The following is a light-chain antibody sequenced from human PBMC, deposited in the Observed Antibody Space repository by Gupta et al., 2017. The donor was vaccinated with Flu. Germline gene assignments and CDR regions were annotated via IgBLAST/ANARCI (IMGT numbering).Light chain of an antibody. Sequence: SYALTQPPSVSVSPGQTASITCSGDKLGNKYACCYQQKPGQSPVLVIYQNRKRPSGIPERFSGSNSGNTATLTICGTQAMDEADYYCQAWDSSTVVFGGGTKLTVL. CDR1: KLGNKY. V-gene: IGLV3-1*01. J-gene: IGLJ2*01. CDR3: QAWDSSTVV. CDR2: QNR.